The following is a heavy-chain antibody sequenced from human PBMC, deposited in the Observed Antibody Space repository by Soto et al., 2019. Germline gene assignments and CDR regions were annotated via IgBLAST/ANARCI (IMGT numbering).Heavy chain of an antibody. CDR3: AKGRGGSGSLTPRVDF. Sequence: EVQLLESGGGLVQPGGSLRLSCAASGFTFNNYAMTWVRQAPGKGLEWVSAISVYGDTTSYADSVKGRFTVSRDGYKNRLYLQMSILRAEDTALYYCAKGRGGSGSLTPRVDFWGQGTLVTVSS. CDR1: GFTFNNYA. CDR2: ISVYGDTT. V-gene: IGHV3-23*01. J-gene: IGHJ4*02. D-gene: IGHD3-10*01.